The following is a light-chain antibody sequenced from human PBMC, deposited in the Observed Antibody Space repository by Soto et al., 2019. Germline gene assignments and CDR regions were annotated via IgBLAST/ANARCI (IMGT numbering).Light chain of an antibody. CDR3: QQYNNWPWT. J-gene: IGKJ1*01. CDR1: QSVSSD. CDR2: DAS. V-gene: IGKV3-15*01. Sequence: MVMTQAPATLSVSPGERATLSCRASQSVSSDLAWYQQKPGQAPRLLIYDASTRATGISARFSGSGSGTEFTLTISSLQSEDFAFYYCQQYNNWPWTFGQGTKV.